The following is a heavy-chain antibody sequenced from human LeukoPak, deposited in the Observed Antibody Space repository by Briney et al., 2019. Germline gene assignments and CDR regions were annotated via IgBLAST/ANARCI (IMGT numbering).Heavy chain of an antibody. CDR3: AKDLRSSGWYPAFAY. Sequence: GGSLRLSCAASGFTFSSYAMHWVRQAPGKGLEWVAVISYDGSNKYYADSVKGRFTISRDNSKNTLYLQMNSLRAEDTAVYYCAKDLRSSGWYPAFAYWGQGTLVTVSS. CDR1: GFTFSSYA. CDR2: ISYDGSNK. D-gene: IGHD6-19*01. V-gene: IGHV3-30-3*01. J-gene: IGHJ4*02.